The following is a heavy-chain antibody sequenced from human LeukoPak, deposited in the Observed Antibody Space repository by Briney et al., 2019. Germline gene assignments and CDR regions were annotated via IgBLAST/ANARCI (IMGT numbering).Heavy chain of an antibody. J-gene: IGHJ6*02. CDR3: ARRVWFGELLSPDYGMDV. CDR1: GFTFSDYY. CDR2: ISSSGSTI. V-gene: IGHV3-11*01. D-gene: IGHD3-10*01. Sequence: GGSLRLSCAASGFTFSDYYMSWIRQAPGKGLEWVSYISSSGSTIYYADSVKGRFTISRDNAKNSLYLQMNSLRAEDTAVYYCARRVWFGELLSPDYGMDVWGQGTTVTVSS.